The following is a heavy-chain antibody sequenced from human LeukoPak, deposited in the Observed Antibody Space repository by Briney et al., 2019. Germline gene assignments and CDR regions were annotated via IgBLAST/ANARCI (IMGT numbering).Heavy chain of an antibody. J-gene: IGHJ4*02. CDR2: IYYSGST. CDR3: ARSYGFGELSQ. V-gene: IGHV4-59*01. CDR1: GGSISSYY. Sequence: PSETLSLTCTVSGGSISSYYWSWIRQPPGKGLEWIGYIYYSGSTNYNPSLKSRVTISVDTSKNQFSLKLSSVTAADTAVYYCARSYGFGELSQWGQGTLVTVSS. D-gene: IGHD3-10*01.